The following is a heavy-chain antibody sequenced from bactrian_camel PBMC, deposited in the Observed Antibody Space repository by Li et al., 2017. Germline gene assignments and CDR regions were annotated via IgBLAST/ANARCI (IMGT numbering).Heavy chain of an antibody. V-gene: IGHV3S31*01. Sequence: VQLVESGGGSVQAGGSLRLSCTHSGYTSSRHCMGWFRQAPGKAREGTAGIRRDGDEYYADSVKGRFTISQDNAKNIIYLQMSSLTPDDTAMYYCAAGTRIIVGDYCDGITAWGQGTQVTVS. CDR2: IRRDGDE. CDR3: AAGTRIIVGDYCDGITA. D-gene: IGHD3*01. J-gene: IGHJ6*01. CDR1: GYTSSRHC.